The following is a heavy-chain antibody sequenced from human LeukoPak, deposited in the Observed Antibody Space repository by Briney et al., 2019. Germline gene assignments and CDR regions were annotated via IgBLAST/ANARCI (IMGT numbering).Heavy chain of an antibody. J-gene: IGHJ4*02. CDR3: ARVTSSGWYSADY. V-gene: IGHV3-74*01. D-gene: IGHD6-19*01. CDR1: GFTFSSYW. Sequence: GGSLRLSCAASGFTFSSYWMHWVRQAPGKGPVWVSRIDTDGTGTSYADSVKGRLTISRDNAKNTLHLQMNSLRAEDTAVYYCARVTSSGWYSADYWGQGTLVTVSS. CDR2: IDTDGTGT.